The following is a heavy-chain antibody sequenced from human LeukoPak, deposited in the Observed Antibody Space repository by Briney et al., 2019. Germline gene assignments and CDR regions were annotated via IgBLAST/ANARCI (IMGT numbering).Heavy chain of an antibody. D-gene: IGHD3-22*01. J-gene: IGHJ4*02. CDR2: IYSGGTT. CDR3: ARSSERKYYFDY. Sequence: PGGSLRLSCAASGFTFSDYYMSWIRQAPGKGLEWVSVIYSGGTTYYADSVKGRFTISRDNSKNTLYLQMNSLRAEDTAVYYCARSSERKYYFDYWGQGTLVTVSS. V-gene: IGHV3-53*01. CDR1: GFTFSDYY.